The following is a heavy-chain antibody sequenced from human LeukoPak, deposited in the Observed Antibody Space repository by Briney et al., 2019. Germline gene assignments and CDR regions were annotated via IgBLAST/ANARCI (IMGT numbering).Heavy chain of an antibody. D-gene: IGHD6-19*01. CDR2: INPNSGGT. CDR1: GYTFTGYY. Sequence: GASVKVSCKASGYTFTGYYMHWVRQAPGQGLEWMGWINPNSGGTNYAQKFQGRVTMTRDTSITTAYMELSRLRSDDTAVYYCASTNGGEQWLLTTPYWGQGTLVTVSS. CDR3: ASTNGGEQWLLTTPY. J-gene: IGHJ4*02. V-gene: IGHV1-2*02.